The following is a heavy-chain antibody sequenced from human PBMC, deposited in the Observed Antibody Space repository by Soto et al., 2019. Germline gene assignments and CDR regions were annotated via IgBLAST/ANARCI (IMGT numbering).Heavy chain of an antibody. Sequence: SETLSLTCTVSGGSASSGSYYWSWIRQPPGKGLEWIGYIYYSGNTNYNPSLKSRVTISVDTSKNQFSLKLSSVTAADTAVYYCARRVKYGSGRRPAYYFDYWGQGTLVTVSS. V-gene: IGHV4-61*01. D-gene: IGHD3-10*01. CDR2: IYYSGNT. J-gene: IGHJ4*02. CDR3: ARRVKYGSGRRPAYYFDY. CDR1: GGSASSGSYY.